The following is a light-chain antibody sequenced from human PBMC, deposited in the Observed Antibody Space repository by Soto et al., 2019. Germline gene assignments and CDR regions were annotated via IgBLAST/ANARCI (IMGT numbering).Light chain of an antibody. V-gene: IGKV3-20*01. CDR2: GTS. CDR1: QSVPRSY. CDR3: QQYGSSIT. J-gene: IGKJ5*01. Sequence: EVVLTQSPGTLSLSPGERATLSCRASQSVPRSYLAWYQQKPGQAPRLLIYGTSSRATGIPDRFSGSGSGKDFTLTISRLEPEDFAVFYCQQYGSSITFGQGTRLEIK.